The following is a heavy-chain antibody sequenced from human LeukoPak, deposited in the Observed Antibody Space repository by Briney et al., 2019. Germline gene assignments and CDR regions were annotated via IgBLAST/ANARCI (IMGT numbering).Heavy chain of an antibody. Sequence: GGSLRLSCAASGFSFSTFWMTWVRQPPGGGLEWLANIRQDGNEMYYVDSVKGRFTISRDNAKNSLYLQMNKLRPEDTATCYCASAKVELGQRAYNWFDPWGQGTLVTVSS. V-gene: IGHV3-7*01. J-gene: IGHJ5*02. CDR1: GFSFSTFW. CDR2: IRQDGNEM. CDR3: ASAKVELGQRAYNWFDP. D-gene: IGHD1/OR15-1a*01.